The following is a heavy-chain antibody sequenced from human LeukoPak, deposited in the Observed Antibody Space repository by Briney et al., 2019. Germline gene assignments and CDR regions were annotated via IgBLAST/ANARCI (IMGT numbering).Heavy chain of an antibody. CDR3: AREGGPYRPLDY. J-gene: IGHJ4*02. CDR1: GGSISSYY. Sequence: SETLSLTCTVSGGSISSYYWSWIRQPPGKGLEWIGYIYYNRSTNYTPSLKSRVTISLDTSENHISLQLTSVTAADTAVYYCAREGGPYRPLDYSGQGTLVTVSS. V-gene: IGHV4-59*12. CDR2: IYYNRST.